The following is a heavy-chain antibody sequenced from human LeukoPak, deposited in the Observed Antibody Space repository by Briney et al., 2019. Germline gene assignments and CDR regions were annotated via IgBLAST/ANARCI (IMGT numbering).Heavy chain of an antibody. J-gene: IGHJ4*02. D-gene: IGHD3-22*01. V-gene: IGHV3-73*01. CDR3: TRPDYDSSGSTFDY. CDR1: GFIFSGSA. CDR2: VRSKANTYAT. Sequence: GGSLRLSCEASGFIFSGSAMHWVRQASGKGLEWVGRVRSKANTYATAYAASVKGRFIISRDDSKNTAYLQMNSLKTEDTAVYYCTRPDYDSSGSTFDYWGQGTLVTVSS.